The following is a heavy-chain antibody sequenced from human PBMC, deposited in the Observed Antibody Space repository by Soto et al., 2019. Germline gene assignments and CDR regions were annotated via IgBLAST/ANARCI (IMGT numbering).Heavy chain of an antibody. CDR3: ARESAGYYDSSGEIDY. V-gene: IGHV4-30-2*01. J-gene: IGHJ4*02. CDR1: GGSISSGGYS. Sequence: PSETLSLTCAVSGGSISSGGYSWSWIRQPPGKGLEWIGYIYHSGSIYYNPSLKSRVTISVYRSNNQFSLKLSSVTAADTALYYCARESAGYYDSSGEIDYWGQGTLVTVSS. D-gene: IGHD3-22*01. CDR2: IYHSGSI.